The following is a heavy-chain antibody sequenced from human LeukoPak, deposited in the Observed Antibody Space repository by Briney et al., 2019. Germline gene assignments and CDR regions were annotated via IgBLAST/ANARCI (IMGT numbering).Heavy chain of an antibody. CDR2: IRYDGSNR. J-gene: IGHJ4*02. CDR3: AKGQANSAYRPLEY. CDR1: GFSFTHYG. Sequence: GGSLRLSCAASGFSFTHYGMHWVRQAPGKGLEWVAFIRYDGSNRYYADSVKGRFTISRDNSKNTLYLQMNSLRHEDTAVYYCAKGQANSAYRPLEYGGQGTLVTVSS. D-gene: IGHD2/OR15-2a*01. V-gene: IGHV3-30*02.